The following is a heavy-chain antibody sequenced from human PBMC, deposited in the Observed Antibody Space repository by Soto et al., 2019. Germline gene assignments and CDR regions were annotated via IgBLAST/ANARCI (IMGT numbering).Heavy chain of an antibody. CDR3: ARDGDLLYDFWRGPLGGGWFDP. V-gene: IGHV1-69*12. D-gene: IGHD3-3*01. CDR1: GGTFGNSA. Sequence: QVQLVQSGAEVKKPGSSVNVSCKTSGGTFGNSAVTWVRQAPGQGLEWMGGIVPIFGTANYAQKFQGRVTSAADESTGTAYMELSSLRSEDTAMYYCARDGDLLYDFWRGPLGGGWFDPWGQGTLVTVSS. CDR2: IVPIFGTA. J-gene: IGHJ5*02.